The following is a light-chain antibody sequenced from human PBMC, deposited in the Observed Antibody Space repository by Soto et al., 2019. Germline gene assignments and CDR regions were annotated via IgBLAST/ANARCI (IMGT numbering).Light chain of an antibody. CDR3: QQSYITPLT. CDR2: AAS. Sequence: DIQMTQSPSSLSASVRDRVTITCRASQSIRSYLNWYQQIPGKAPKLLIYAASRLQSGVPSRFSGSGSGTDFTLTISSLQPEDFATYYCQQSYITPLTFGGGTKVEIK. CDR1: QSIRSY. J-gene: IGKJ4*01. V-gene: IGKV1-39*01.